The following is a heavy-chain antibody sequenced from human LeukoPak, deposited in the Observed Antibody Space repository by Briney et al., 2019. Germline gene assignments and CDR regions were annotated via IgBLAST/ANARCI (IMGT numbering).Heavy chain of an antibody. V-gene: IGHV1-2*02. D-gene: IGHD6-13*01. CDR1: GYTFTGYY. J-gene: IGHJ6*03. CDR3: ARDVGIAAAGYYYYYYMDV. CDR2: INPNSGGT. Sequence: ASVKVYCNASGYTFTGYYMHWVRQAHGQGREWMGWINPNSGGTNYAQKFQGRVTMPRDTSISTAYMELSRLRSDDTAVYYCARDVGIAAAGYYYYYYMDVWGKGTTVTVSS.